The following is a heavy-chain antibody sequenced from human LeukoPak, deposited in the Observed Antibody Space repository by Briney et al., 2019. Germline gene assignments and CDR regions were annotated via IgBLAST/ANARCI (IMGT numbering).Heavy chain of an antibody. Sequence: ASVKVSCKASGYTFTSYYMHWVRQAPGQGLEWIGWINPNSGATNYAQKFQGRVTMTSDTSISTAYMELSRLRSDDTAVYYCARDLSFYGSGSYYFDYWGQGTLVTVSS. CDR1: GYTFTSYY. D-gene: IGHD3-10*01. CDR2: INPNSGAT. J-gene: IGHJ4*02. CDR3: ARDLSFYGSGSYYFDY. V-gene: IGHV1-2*02.